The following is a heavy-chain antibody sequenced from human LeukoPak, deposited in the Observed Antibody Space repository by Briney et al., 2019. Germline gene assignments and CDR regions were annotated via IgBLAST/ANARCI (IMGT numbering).Heavy chain of an antibody. CDR2: IYYSGST. J-gene: IGHJ6*03. D-gene: IGHD3-10*01. CDR3: ARGFYGSGSYSPPYYYMDV. CDR1: GGSISSYY. Sequence: PSETLSLTCTVSGGSISSYYWSWIRQPPGKGLEWIGYIYYSGSTNYNPSLTSRVTISVDTSKNQFSLKLSSVTAGDTAVYYCARGFYGSGSYSPPYYYMDVWAKGPRSPSP. V-gene: IGHV4-59*01.